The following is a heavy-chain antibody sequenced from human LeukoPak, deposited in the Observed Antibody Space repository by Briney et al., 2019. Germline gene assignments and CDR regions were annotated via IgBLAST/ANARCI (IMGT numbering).Heavy chain of an antibody. CDR3: ARDLAYDSSGYCLDY. Sequence: SVKVSCKASGGTFSTYAINWVRQAPGQGLEWMGRIIPILGIVNYAQKFQGRVTITADKSTSTAYMELNSLRAEDTAVYYCARDLAYDSSGYCLDYWGQGTLVTVSS. D-gene: IGHD3-22*01. CDR2: IIPILGIV. V-gene: IGHV1-69*04. CDR1: GGTFSTYA. J-gene: IGHJ4*02.